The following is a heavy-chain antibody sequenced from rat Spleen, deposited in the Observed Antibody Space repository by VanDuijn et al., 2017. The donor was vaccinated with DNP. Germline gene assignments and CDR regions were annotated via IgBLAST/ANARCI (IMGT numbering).Heavy chain of an antibody. V-gene: IGHV5-27*01. CDR1: GFTFSNYG. CDR3: TTDGY. CDR2: ISTSGGST. J-gene: IGHJ2*01. Sequence: EVQLVESGGGLVQPGRSLKLSCAASGFTFSNYGMAWVRQAPKKGLEWVATISTSGGSTYYRDSVKGRFTISRDNAKSTLYLQMDSLRSEDTATYYCTTDGYWGQGVMVTVSS.